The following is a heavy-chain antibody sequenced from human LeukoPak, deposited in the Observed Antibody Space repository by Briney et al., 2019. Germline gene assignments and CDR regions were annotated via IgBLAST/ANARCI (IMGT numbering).Heavy chain of an antibody. Sequence: SETLSLTCSVSAGSISRYYWSWIRQPPGKGLEWIGYIYYSGSTDYNPSLKSRGTISLDTSKNQFSLKLSSVTAADTAVYYCAREYHYYDTRGYYYFDYWGQGTLVTVSS. J-gene: IGHJ4*02. D-gene: IGHD3-22*01. CDR1: AGSISRYY. CDR3: AREYHYYDTRGYYYFDY. V-gene: IGHV4-59*01. CDR2: IYYSGST.